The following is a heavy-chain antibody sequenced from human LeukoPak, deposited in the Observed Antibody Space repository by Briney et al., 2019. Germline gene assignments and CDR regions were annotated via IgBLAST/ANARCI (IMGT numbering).Heavy chain of an antibody. Sequence: SETLSLTCTVSGGSISSYYWSWIRQPAGKGLEWIGRIYTSGSTNYNPSLKSRVTISVETSENQFSLKLSSVTAADTAVYYCARHGYYRGWFDPWGQGTLVTVSS. CDR3: ARHGYYRGWFDP. V-gene: IGHV4-4*07. CDR1: GGSISSYY. J-gene: IGHJ5*02. D-gene: IGHD3-22*01. CDR2: IYTSGST.